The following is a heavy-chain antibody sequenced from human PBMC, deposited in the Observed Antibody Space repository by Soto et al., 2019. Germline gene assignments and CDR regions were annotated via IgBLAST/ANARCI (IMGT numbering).Heavy chain of an antibody. CDR2: IYPGDSDT. Sequence: GCGGRVTRSWWGWGRQKTGKGLEWMGIIYPGDSDTRYSPSFQGQVTISADKSISTAYPQWSSLKASDTAMYYCASPSSLGYYYGMDVWGQGTTVTLS. CDR3: ASPSSLGYYYGMDV. V-gene: IGHV5-51*01. CDR1: GGRVTRSW. J-gene: IGHJ6*02.